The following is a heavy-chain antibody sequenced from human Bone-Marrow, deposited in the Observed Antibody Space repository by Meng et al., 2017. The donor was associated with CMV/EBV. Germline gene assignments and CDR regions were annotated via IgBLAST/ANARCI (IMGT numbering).Heavy chain of an antibody. D-gene: IGHD3-16*01. V-gene: IGHV4-4*02. Sequence: SETLSLTCAVSGASITTTKWWTWVRQPPGKGLEWVGEIDHSGNSNSNPSLKSRLTLSLDTSKNHLSLRMTSVTAKDTAIYYCARVREHTSLGNYWFDPWGQGTLVTVSS. CDR1: GASITTTKW. CDR2: IDHSGNS. J-gene: IGHJ5*02. CDR3: ARVREHTSLGNYWFDP.